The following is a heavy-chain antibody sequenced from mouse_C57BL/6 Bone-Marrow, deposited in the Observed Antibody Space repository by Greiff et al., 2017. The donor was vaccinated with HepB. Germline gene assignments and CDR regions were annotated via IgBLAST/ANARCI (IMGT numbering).Heavy chain of an antibody. Sequence: EVKVEESGGGLVQPGGSLKLSCAASGFTFSDYGMAWVRQAPRKGPEWVAFISNLAYSIYYADTVTGRFTISRENAKNTLYLEMSSLRSEDTAMYYCARFGGRSMDYWGQGTSVTVSS. CDR2: ISNLAYSI. J-gene: IGHJ4*01. CDR1: GFTFSDYG. V-gene: IGHV5-15*04. D-gene: IGHD1-1*01. CDR3: ARFGGRSMDY.